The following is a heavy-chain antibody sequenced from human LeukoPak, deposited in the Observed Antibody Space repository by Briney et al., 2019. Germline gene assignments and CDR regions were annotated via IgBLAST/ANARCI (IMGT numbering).Heavy chain of an antibody. D-gene: IGHD2-2*01. J-gene: IGHJ5*02. Sequence: PSQTLSLTCAISGDNVSSNSLAWNWIRQSPSRGLEWLGRTYYRSKWYTDYAVSVKGRMTVNPDTSKNQFSLQLNSVTPEDTAVYYCARGGGYCTTTICYSAWFGPWGQGTLVTVSS. CDR3: ARGGGYCTTTICYSAWFGP. CDR1: GDNVSSNSLA. V-gene: IGHV6-1*01. CDR2: TYYRSKWYT.